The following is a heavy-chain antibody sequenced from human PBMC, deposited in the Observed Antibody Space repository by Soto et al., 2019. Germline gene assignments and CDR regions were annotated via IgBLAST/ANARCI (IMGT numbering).Heavy chain of an antibody. Sequence: EVQLLESGGGLVQPGGSLRLSCAASGFTFSSYAMGWVRQAPGRGLEWVSAISGSGGSTYYADSVKGRFTISRDNSKNTLYLQMNSLRAEDTAVYYCATSLRLFLEWLLVSFDYWGQGTLVTVSS. V-gene: IGHV3-23*01. CDR1: GFTFSSYA. CDR3: ATSLRLFLEWLLVSFDY. D-gene: IGHD3-3*01. CDR2: ISGSGGST. J-gene: IGHJ4*02.